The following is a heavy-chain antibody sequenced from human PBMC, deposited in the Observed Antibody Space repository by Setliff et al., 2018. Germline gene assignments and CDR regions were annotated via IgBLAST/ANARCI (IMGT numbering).Heavy chain of an antibody. CDR1: GGSISSSY. D-gene: IGHD3-10*01. J-gene: IGHJ6*03. V-gene: IGHV4-4*08. Sequence: SETLSLTCTVSGGSISSSYWRWIRQPPGKGLEWIGYIDTSGNTDYNPSLKSRVTISVDTSKNQLSLKLSSVTAADTAVYYCAKGPITKVYFYMDVWGKGTTVTVSS. CDR2: IDTSGNT. CDR3: AKGPITKVYFYMDV.